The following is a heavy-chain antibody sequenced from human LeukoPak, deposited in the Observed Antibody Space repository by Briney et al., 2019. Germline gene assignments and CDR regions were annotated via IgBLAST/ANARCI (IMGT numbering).Heavy chain of an antibody. D-gene: IGHD3-22*01. CDR1: GGSISTSTYY. CDR2: IFTVGST. V-gene: IGHV4-39*01. J-gene: IGHJ4*02. Sequence: SETLSLTCTVSGGSISTSTYYWGWIRQSPGKGLEWIANIFTVGSTYYNPSLKSRVTISADTSNNQFSLKLSSVTAADTAVYYCARAWVDYYDSRGSHYSGHFFDFWGQGTPVTVSS. CDR3: ARAWVDYYDSRGSHYSGHFFDF.